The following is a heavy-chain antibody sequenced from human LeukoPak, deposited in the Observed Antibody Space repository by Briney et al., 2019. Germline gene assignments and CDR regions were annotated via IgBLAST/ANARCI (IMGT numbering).Heavy chain of an antibody. CDR3: ARGSQYYDFWSGYNSKTHQNWFDP. CDR1: GYTFTSYY. D-gene: IGHD3-3*01. CDR2: INPSGGST. Sequence: ASVKVSCKASGYTFTSYYMHWVRQAPGQGLEWMGIINPSGGSTSYAQKFQGRVTMTRDTSTSTVYMELSSLRSEDTAVYYCARGSQYYDFWSGYNSKTHQNWFDPWGQGTLVTVSS. V-gene: IGHV1-46*01. J-gene: IGHJ5*02.